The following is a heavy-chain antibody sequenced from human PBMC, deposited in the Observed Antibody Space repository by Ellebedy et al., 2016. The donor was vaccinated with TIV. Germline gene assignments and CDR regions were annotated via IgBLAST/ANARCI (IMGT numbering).Heavy chain of an antibody. CDR2: IYSGGST. CDR1: GGSISDYY. V-gene: IGHV4-4*07. Sequence: GSLRLXCTVSGGSISDYYWTWIRQPAGKELEWIGRIYSGGSTYYSPSLKSRVTMSVDTSKNQFSLKLTSLTAADTAVYYCARDAYYYDTNGYYLLDYWGQGTLVTVSS. D-gene: IGHD3-22*01. J-gene: IGHJ4*02. CDR3: ARDAYYYDTNGYYLLDY.